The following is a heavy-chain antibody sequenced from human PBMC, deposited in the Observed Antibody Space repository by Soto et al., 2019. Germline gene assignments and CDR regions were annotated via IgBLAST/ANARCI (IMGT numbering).Heavy chain of an antibody. D-gene: IGHD3-22*01. V-gene: IGHV3-48*03. CDR3: ARDRAWDSSPWRESEYLDH. Sequence: GGSLRLSCEASGFMFSSYEMKWVRQSPGKGLEWVSYISSSGDIIYYADSVKGRFTISRDDAKNSMYLQMNRLRAEDTAIYYCARDRAWDSSPWRESEYLDHWGQGTLVTVSS. CDR1: GFMFSSYE. CDR2: ISSSGDII. J-gene: IGHJ4*02.